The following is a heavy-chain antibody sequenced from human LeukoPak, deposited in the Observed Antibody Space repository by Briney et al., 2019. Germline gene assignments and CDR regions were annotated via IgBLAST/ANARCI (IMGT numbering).Heavy chain of an antibody. D-gene: IGHD3-9*01. CDR3: ATRPASETYFAVFDY. J-gene: IGHJ4*02. CDR1: GFTFSDYY. Sequence: PGGSLRLSCAATGFTFSDYYMNWVRQAPGKGLEWVSGITGSGGSTFYAESVKGRFTISRDNSKNTLFLQMTRLRAEDTAVYFCATRPASETYFAVFDYWGQGTLVTVSS. V-gene: IGHV3-23*01. CDR2: ITGSGGST.